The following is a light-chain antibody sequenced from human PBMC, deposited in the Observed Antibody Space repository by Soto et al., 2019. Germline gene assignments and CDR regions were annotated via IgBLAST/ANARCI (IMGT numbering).Light chain of an antibody. CDR1: QSVSSY. V-gene: IGKV3-11*01. Sequence: EIVLTQSPATLSLSPGERATLSCRASQSVSSYLAWYQQKPGQAPRLLIYDASNRATGIPARFSGSGSGTDFTLTISSLQPDDSSTYFCQQSYRIPPTFGQGTKVEI. CDR3: QQSYRIPPT. J-gene: IGKJ2*01. CDR2: DAS.